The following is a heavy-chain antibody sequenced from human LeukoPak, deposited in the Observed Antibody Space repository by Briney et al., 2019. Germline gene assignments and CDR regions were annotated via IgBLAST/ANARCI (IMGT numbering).Heavy chain of an antibody. V-gene: IGHV1-18*01. Sequence: ASVKVSCKASGYTFTSYGISWVRQAPGQGLEWMGWISAYNGNTNYAQKLQGRVTMTTDTSTSTAYMELRSLRSDDTAVYYCARGLGVYYDTLTPDYWGQGTLVTVSS. D-gene: IGHD3-22*01. J-gene: IGHJ4*02. CDR1: GYTFTSYG. CDR3: ARGLGVYYDTLTPDY. CDR2: ISAYNGNT.